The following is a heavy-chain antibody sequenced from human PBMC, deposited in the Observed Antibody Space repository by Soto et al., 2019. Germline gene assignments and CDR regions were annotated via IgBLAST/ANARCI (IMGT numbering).Heavy chain of an antibody. J-gene: IGHJ6*02. D-gene: IGHD2-21*01. CDR1: GYTFTGYY. CDR3: ARGAFCGGAPGCRDMDV. CDR2: ISAYNGNT. Sequence: ASVKVSCKASGYTFTGYYMHWVRQAPGQGLEWMGRISAYNGNTNYAQKFQGRVTMTTDTSTSTAYMELRSLRSDDTAVYYCARGAFCGGAPGCRDMDVWGQGTMVTVSS. V-gene: IGHV1-18*04.